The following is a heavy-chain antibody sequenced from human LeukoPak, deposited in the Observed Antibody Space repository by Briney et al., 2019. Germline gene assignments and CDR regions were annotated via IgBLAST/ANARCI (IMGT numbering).Heavy chain of an antibody. CDR2: ISYDGSNK. D-gene: IGHD3-10*01. CDR1: GFTFSSYG. J-gene: IGHJ3*02. Sequence: GGSLRLSCAASGFTFSSYGMHWVRRAPGKGLEWVAVISYDGSNKYYADSVKGRFTISRDNSKNTLYLQMNSLRAEDTAVYYCAKDLYGTIWGQGTMVTVSS. V-gene: IGHV3-30*18. CDR3: AKDLYGTI.